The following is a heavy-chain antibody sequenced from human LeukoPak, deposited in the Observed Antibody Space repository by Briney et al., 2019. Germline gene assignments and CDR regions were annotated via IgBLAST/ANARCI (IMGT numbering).Heavy chain of an antibody. J-gene: IGHJ5*01. CDR2: ISGTGGAT. CDR3: VKDPRDTYGTNWFVS. CDR1: GFTLSNYA. D-gene: IGHD2-21*01. V-gene: IGHV3-23*01. Sequence: PGGSLRLSCAASGFTLSNYAMSWVRQAPGKGLQWVSQISGTGGATWYAGFARDRFTISRDNSKKTLYLQMSGLRVEDTAMYYCVKDPRDTYGTNWFVSWGQGTLLIVSS.